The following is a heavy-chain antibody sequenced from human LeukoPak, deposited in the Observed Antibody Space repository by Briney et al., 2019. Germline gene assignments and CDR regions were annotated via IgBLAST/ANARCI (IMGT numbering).Heavy chain of an antibody. CDR1: GFTFSSST. J-gene: IGHJ4*02. CDR3: ANHPGGSFDY. Sequence: GGSLRLSCGASGFTFSSSTMSWVRQAPGKGLEWVSGISGTDDNTYYADSVKGRFTIFRDNSKDILYLYMSSLRAVDTAMYYCANHPGGSFDYWGQGTLVAVSS. V-gene: IGHV3-23*01. CDR2: ISGTDDNT. D-gene: IGHD3-16*01.